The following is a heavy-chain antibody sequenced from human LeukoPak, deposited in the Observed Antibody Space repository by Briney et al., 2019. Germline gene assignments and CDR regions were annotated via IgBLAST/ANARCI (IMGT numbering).Heavy chain of an antibody. D-gene: IGHD5/OR15-5a*01. CDR2: IKEDGSEK. Sequence: GGSLRLSCEASGFTFSNHWMTWVRQAPGKGLEWVANIKEDGSEKYYVGSVKGRFTISRDNAKNSLYLQMNSLRVEDTAVYYCARDASSVNWGQGTLVTVSS. CDR3: ARDASSVN. J-gene: IGHJ4*02. V-gene: IGHV3-7*01. CDR1: GFTFSNHW.